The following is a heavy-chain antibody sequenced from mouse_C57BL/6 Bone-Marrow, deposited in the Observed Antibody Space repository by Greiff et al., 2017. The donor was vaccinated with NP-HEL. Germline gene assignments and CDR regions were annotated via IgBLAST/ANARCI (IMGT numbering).Heavy chain of an antibody. CDR2: ISNLAYSI. Sequence: EVQRVESGGGLVQPGGSLKLSCAASGFTFSDYGMAWVRQAPRKGPEWVAFISNLAYSIYYADTVTGRFTISRENAKNTLYLEMSSLRSEDTAMYYCARQDDYDEVYAMDYWGQGTSVTVSS. V-gene: IGHV5-15*01. J-gene: IGHJ4*01. CDR3: ARQDDYDEVYAMDY. CDR1: GFTFSDYG. D-gene: IGHD2-4*01.